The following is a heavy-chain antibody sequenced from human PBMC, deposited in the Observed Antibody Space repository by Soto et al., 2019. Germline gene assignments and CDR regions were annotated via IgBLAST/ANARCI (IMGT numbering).Heavy chain of an antibody. CDR1: GYSFTAYC. V-gene: IGHV1-2*02. D-gene: IGHD1-26*01. J-gene: IGHJ4*01. CDR3: ARSSGTYSDFDY. Sequence: ASVKVSCKASGYSFTAYCVHWVRQAPGQGLEWMGWINPNSGGTNHAQRFQGRVAMTTDTSTNTAYMELNSLKSDDTALYFCARSSGTYSDFDYWGQGTQLTVSS. CDR2: INPNSGGT.